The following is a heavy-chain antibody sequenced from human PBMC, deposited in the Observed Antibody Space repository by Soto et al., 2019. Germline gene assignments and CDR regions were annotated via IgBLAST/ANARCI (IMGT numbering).Heavy chain of an antibody. CDR3: ARPYGGKIGDDHDL. D-gene: IGHD2-15*01. Sequence: GGSLRLSCAASGFTFSIYGMSWVRQVPGKGLEWVSTISDSGDSAYYADSVKGRFTISRDNSKNTLYLQMNSLRAEDTAVYYCARPYGGKIGDDHDLWGQGTMVTVSS. CDR1: GFTFSIYG. CDR2: ISDSGDSA. J-gene: IGHJ3*01. V-gene: IGHV3-23*01.